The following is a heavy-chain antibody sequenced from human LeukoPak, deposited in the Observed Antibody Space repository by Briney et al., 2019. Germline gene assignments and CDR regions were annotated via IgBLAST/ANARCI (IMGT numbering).Heavy chain of an antibody. Sequence: GGSLRLSCAASGFNFSSYSVNWVRQAPGRGLEWVSSINSDSSYIYYADSVKGRFTISRDNAKNSLYLQMNSLRVEDTAVYYCARVNTLGADFYYYHGMDVWGQGTTVTVSS. V-gene: IGHV3-21*01. CDR2: INSDSSYI. CDR3: ARVNTLGADFYYYHGMDV. D-gene: IGHD5-18*01. J-gene: IGHJ6*02. CDR1: GFNFSSYS.